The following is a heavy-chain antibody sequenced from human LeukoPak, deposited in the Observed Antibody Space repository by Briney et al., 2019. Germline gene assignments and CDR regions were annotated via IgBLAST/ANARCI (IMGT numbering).Heavy chain of an antibody. J-gene: IGHJ4*02. V-gene: IGHV3-74*01. Sequence: GGSLRLSCAASGFTFSSHWMHWVRQAPGKGLAWVSRINSDGSSTSYADSVKGRFTIFRDNAKNTLYLQMNGLRAEDTAVYYCARVVVINGTDYWGQGTLVTVSS. CDR1: GFTFSSHW. D-gene: IGHD3-22*01. CDR3: ARVVVINGTDY. CDR2: INSDGSST.